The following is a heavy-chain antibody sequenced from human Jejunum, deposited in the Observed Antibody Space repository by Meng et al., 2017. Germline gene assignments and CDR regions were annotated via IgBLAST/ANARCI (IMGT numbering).Heavy chain of an antibody. CDR3: ARGFWKSGFDS. Sequence: VHVRQSRPALGQPPQTLPLTCATSGDNVPRSNTAWNWIRQSPSRGLELLGMTYYTSKWNNDYAVSVRSRITINADTSKSQSSLHLNSVTPEDTAVYYCARGFWKSGFDSWGQGTLVTVSS. V-gene: IGHV6-1*01. D-gene: IGHD3-3*01. J-gene: IGHJ5*02. CDR1: GDNVPRSNTA. CDR2: TYYTSKWNN.